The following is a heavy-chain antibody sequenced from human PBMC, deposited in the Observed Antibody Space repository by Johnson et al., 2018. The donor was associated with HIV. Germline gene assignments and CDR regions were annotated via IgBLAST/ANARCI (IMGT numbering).Heavy chain of an antibody. Sequence: MLLVESGGGVVQPGRSLRLSCAVSGFTFTDAWMSWVRQAPGKGLEWVGRIKRTTDGGTTDYAAPVKGRFSISRDDSKNTVYLQMNSLKTEDTAVYFCTIDPIFLGYWYHSSPWGQGTMVTVSS. CDR1: GFTFTDAW. V-gene: IGHV3-15*01. D-gene: IGHD3-22*01. CDR3: TIDPIFLGYWYHSSP. CDR2: IKRTTDGGTT. J-gene: IGHJ3*01.